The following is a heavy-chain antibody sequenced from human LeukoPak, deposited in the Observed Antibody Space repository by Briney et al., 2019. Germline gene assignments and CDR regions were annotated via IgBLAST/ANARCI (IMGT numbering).Heavy chain of an antibody. D-gene: IGHD3-22*01. CDR2: IIPIFGTA. CDR1: GGTFSSYA. V-gene: IGHV1-69*01. Sequence: RRASVKVSCKASGGTFSSYAISWVRQAPGQGLEWMGGIIPIFGTANYAQKFQGRVTITADESTSTAYMELSSLRSEDTAVYYCAVEYGSSGYYSDYWGQGTLVTVSS. J-gene: IGHJ4*02. CDR3: AVEYGSSGYYSDY.